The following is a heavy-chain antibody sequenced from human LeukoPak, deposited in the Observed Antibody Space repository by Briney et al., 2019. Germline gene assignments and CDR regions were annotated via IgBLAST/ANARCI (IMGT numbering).Heavy chain of an antibody. CDR3: ARDSEVTVTATFDY. J-gene: IGHJ4*02. V-gene: IGHV1-18*01. CDR2: ISAYNGNT. Sequence: ASVKVSCKASGYTFTSYGISWVRQAPGRGLEWMGWISAYNGNTNYAQKLQGRVTMTTDTSTSTAYMELRSLRSDDTAVYYCARDSEVTVTATFDYWGQGTLVSVSS. CDR1: GYTFTSYG. D-gene: IGHD4-17*01.